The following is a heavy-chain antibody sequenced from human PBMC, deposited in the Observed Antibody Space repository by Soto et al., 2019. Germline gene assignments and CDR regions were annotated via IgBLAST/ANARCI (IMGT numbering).Heavy chain of an antibody. J-gene: IGHJ6*02. V-gene: IGHV4-30-4*01. CDR2: IYYSGST. Sequence: PSETLSLTCTVSGGSISSGDYYWSWIRQPPGKGLEWIGYIYYSGSTYYNLSLKSRVTISVDTSKNQFSLKLSSVTAAGTAVYYCARARATYYYYGMDVWGQGTTVTVSS. CDR1: GGSISSGDYY. CDR3: ARARATYYYYGMDV.